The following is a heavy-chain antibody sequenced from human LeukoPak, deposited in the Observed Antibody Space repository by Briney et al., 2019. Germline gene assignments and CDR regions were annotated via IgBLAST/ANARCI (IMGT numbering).Heavy chain of an antibody. D-gene: IGHD3-22*01. V-gene: IGHV5-51*01. J-gene: IGHJ3*02. CDR1: GYSFTSYW. CDR2: IYPGDSDT. Sequence: PGESLKISCKGSGYSFTSYWIGWVRQMLGKGLEWMGIIYPGDSDTRYSPSFQGQVTLSADKSISTAYLQWSSLKASDPAMYYCARQSYDSSGYSAFDIWGQGTMVTVSS. CDR3: ARQSYDSSGYSAFDI.